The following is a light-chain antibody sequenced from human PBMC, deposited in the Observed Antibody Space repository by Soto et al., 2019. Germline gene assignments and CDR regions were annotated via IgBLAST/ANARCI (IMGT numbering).Light chain of an antibody. CDR3: QVWDNSDYLVV. Sequence: SYELTQPPSVSVAPGQTARITCGGKNIGIISVHWYQQKPGQAPVLVVYDNRDRPSGIPERFSGSNSGNTATLTISRVEAGDEADYYCQVWDNSDYLVVFGGGTKLTVL. J-gene: IGLJ2*01. V-gene: IGLV3-21*02. CDR1: NIGIIS. CDR2: DNR.